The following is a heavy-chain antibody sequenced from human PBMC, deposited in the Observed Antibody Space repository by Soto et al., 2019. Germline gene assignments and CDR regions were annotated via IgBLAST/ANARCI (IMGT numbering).Heavy chain of an antibody. CDR1: GFTFSSYD. Sequence: HPGGSLRLSCAASGFTFSSYDMSWVRQAPGKGLEWVSAISASGASTYYADSVKGRFTISRDNSKNTLFLQMNSLRAEDTAVYYCGKARIESYDTSGVDPWGQGTLVTVSS. CDR3: GKARIESYDTSGVDP. J-gene: IGHJ5*02. V-gene: IGHV3-23*01. CDR2: ISASGAST. D-gene: IGHD3-22*01.